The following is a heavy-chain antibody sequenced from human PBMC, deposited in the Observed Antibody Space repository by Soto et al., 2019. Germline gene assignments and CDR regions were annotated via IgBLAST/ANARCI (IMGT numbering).Heavy chain of an antibody. CDR1: GFNVDNVY. CDR3: ARGMGAGWVTPLSH. J-gene: IGHJ4*02. Sequence: EVQLVESGGGLIQPGGSLRLSCIASGFNVDNVYMSWVRQAPGKGLEWVSVLYTADSTNYADSVKGRFTISRDSSKNTVYLQMDRLRAGDTAVYYCARGMGAGWVTPLSHWGQGTLVIVSS. CDR2: LYTADST. D-gene: IGHD2-21*02. V-gene: IGHV3-53*01.